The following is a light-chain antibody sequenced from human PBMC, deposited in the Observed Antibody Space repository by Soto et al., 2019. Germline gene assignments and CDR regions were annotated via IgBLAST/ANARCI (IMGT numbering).Light chain of an antibody. Sequence: EVVMTQSPATLSVSPGERATLSCRASQSINNDLAWYQHKPGQAPRLLIYGASNRATGIPDRFSGSGSGTDCTLTISRLEPEDFAVYYCQLYSRSPRQITFGQGTRLEIK. CDR2: GAS. CDR3: QLYSRSPRQIT. V-gene: IGKV3-20*01. CDR1: QSINND. J-gene: IGKJ5*01.